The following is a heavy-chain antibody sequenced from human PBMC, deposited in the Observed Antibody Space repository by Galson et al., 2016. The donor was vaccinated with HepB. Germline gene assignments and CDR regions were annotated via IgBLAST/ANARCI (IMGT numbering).Heavy chain of an antibody. CDR1: GFTFDDYA. CDR2: ISWNSGSI. J-gene: IGHJ6*02. CDR3: LRDSDNYDMDV. Sequence: SLRLSCAASGFTFDDYAMHWVRQAPGKGLEWVSGISWNSGSIGYADSVKGRFTISRDNSKNVLYVQMNSLRGDDTAVYYCLRDSDNYDMDVWGQGTTVTASS. V-gene: IGHV3-9*01.